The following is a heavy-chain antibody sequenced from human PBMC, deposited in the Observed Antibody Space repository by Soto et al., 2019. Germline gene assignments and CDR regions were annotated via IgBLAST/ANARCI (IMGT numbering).Heavy chain of an antibody. CDR2: INAGNGNT. J-gene: IGHJ3*02. D-gene: IGHD2-2*01. Sequence: QVQLVQSWAEVKKPGASVKVSCKASGYTFTSYAMHWVRQAPGQRLEWMGWINAGNGNTKYSQKFQGRVTITRDTSASTAYMELSSLRSEDTAVYYCAREYCSSTSCYYDAFDIWGQGTMVTVSS. CDR1: GYTFTSYA. CDR3: AREYCSSTSCYYDAFDI. V-gene: IGHV1-3*01.